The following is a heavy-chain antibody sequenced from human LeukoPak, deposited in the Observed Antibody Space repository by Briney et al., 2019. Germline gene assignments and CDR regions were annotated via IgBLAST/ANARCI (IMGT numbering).Heavy chain of an antibody. J-gene: IGHJ4*02. Sequence: GGSLRLSCAASGFTFDDYAMHWVRQAPGKGLEWVSFISWDGGSTYYADSVKGRFTISRDNSKNSLYLQMNSLRTEDTALYYCAKGNSIAVSAFFDYWGQGTLVTVSS. D-gene: IGHD6-19*01. V-gene: IGHV3-43D*03. CDR2: ISWDGGST. CDR1: GFTFDDYA. CDR3: AKGNSIAVSAFFDY.